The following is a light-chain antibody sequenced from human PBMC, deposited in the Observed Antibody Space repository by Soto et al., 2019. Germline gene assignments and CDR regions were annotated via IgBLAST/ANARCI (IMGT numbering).Light chain of an antibody. Sequence: QFVLTQPASLSGAPGQSITTSCTGTSSDVGGYNYVSWYQQHPGKAPKLMIHDVSNRPSGVSNRFSGSKSGNTASLTISGLQAEDEADYYCSSYTSSSPYVFGTGTKVT. V-gene: IGLV2-14*01. J-gene: IGLJ1*01. CDR3: SSYTSSSPYV. CDR1: SSDVGGYNY. CDR2: DVS.